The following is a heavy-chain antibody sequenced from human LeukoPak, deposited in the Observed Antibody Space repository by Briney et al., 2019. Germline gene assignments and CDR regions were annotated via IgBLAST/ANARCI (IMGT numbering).Heavy chain of an antibody. Sequence: GASVKVSCKASGYTFTSYYMHWVRQAPGQGLEWMGWINPNSGGTNYAQKFQGRVTMTRDTSISTAYMELSRLRSDDTAVYYCARDYDWFQSGPGALGYWGQGTLLTVSS. V-gene: IGHV1-2*02. CDR1: GYTFTSYY. J-gene: IGHJ4*02. CDR2: INPNSGGT. CDR3: ARDYDWFQSGPGALGY. D-gene: IGHD3-9*01.